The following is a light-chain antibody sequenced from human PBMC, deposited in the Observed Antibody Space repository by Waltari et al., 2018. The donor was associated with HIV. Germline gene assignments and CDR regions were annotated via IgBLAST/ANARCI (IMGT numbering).Light chain of an antibody. CDR1: NSNIGSYT. Sequence: QSVLTQPPSASGTPGQRVTISCSGRNSNIGSYTVTWYQQLPGTAPKLLIYGNTQRPAGVPDRFSGSKSGTSASLAISGLQSEDEADYYCAAWDDSLNGEVVFGGGTKLTVL. CDR3: AAWDDSLNGEVV. CDR2: GNT. J-gene: IGLJ2*01. V-gene: IGLV1-44*01.